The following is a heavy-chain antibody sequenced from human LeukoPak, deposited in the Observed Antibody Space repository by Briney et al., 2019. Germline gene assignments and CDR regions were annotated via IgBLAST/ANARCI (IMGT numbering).Heavy chain of an antibody. CDR2: IYTSGST. Sequence: PSETLSLTCTVSGGSISSYYWSWIRQPAGKGLEWIGRIYTSGSTNYNPSLKSRVTMSVDTSKNQISLKVNSVTAADTAVYYCAREGIYGDSSHYFDYWGQGTLVTVSS. J-gene: IGHJ4*02. V-gene: IGHV4-4*07. D-gene: IGHD4-17*01. CDR3: AREGIYGDSSHYFDY. CDR1: GGSISSYY.